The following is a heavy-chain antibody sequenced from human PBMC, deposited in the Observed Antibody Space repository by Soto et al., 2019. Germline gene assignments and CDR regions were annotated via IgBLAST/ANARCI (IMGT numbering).Heavy chain of an antibody. J-gene: IGHJ3*02. D-gene: IGHD2-15*01. Sequence: EVQLLESGGGLVQPGGFLRLSCAASGFTFSSYAMTWVRQTPGQGLRWVSTVTAGGDNTYHADSVKGRFTISRDTSKNTLYLQMNSLRVEDTAIYHCARLYSRAYDIWGQGTMVTVSS. CDR1: GFTFSSYA. V-gene: IGHV3-23*01. CDR3: ARLYSRAYDI. CDR2: VTAGGDNT.